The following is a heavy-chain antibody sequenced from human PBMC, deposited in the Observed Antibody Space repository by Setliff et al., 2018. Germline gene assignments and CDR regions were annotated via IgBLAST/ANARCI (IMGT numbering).Heavy chain of an antibody. V-gene: IGHV3-23*01. J-gene: IGHJ4*02. Sequence: QPGGSLRLSCAASGFTFSRYSMSWVRQAPGKGLEWLSIIFGSDGSTYYADSVKGRFTISRDNSKNTLYLQMNSLRAEDTAVYYCARDRLPDGGYDVDYWGQGTLVTVSS. CDR1: GFTFSRYS. CDR3: ARDRLPDGGYDVDY. D-gene: IGHD5-12*01. CDR2: IFGSDGST.